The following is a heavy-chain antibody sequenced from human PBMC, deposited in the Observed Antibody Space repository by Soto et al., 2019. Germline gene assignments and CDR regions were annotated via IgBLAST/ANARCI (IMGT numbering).Heavy chain of an antibody. CDR1: GDTFSSYA. V-gene: IGHV1-69*04. Sequence: SVKVSCKASGDTFSSYAISWVRQAPGKGLEWMGKIIPTFGRTNYAQKFQGRLTISADNSTSTAYMELSSLLSEDTAVYYCARDPLSSFAMDVWGQGTTVTVSS. CDR2: IIPTFGRT. D-gene: IGHD3-10*02. J-gene: IGHJ6*02. CDR3: ARDPLSSFAMDV.